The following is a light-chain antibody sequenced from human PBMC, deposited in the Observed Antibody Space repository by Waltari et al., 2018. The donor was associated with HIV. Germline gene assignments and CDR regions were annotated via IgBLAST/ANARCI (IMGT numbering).Light chain of an antibody. Sequence: QSVLTQPPSVSGTLGQSVTISCPGSSSNVGSKPVYWFQQVSGTAPKLLIYRDYQRRSGIPDRFSGSKSGASASLTISGLRSEDEADYYCVAWDDSLSGYVFGTGTKVSVL. CDR3: VAWDDSLSGYV. CDR2: RDY. J-gene: IGLJ1*01. V-gene: IGLV1-47*01. CDR1: SSNVGSKP.